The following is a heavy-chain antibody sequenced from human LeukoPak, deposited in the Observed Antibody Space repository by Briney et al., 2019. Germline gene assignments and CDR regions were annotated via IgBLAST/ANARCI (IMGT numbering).Heavy chain of an antibody. J-gene: IGHJ3*02. V-gene: IGHV4-61*09. CDR1: GGSISSGSYY. Sequence: SQTLSLTCTVSGGSISSGSYYWSWIRQPAGKGLEWIGEINHSGSTNYNPSLKSRVTISVDTSKNQFSLKLSSVTAADTAVYYCARDSVPPIVVVPAASIRDDAFDIWGQGTMVTVSS. CDR3: ARDSVPPIVVVPAASIRDDAFDI. CDR2: INHSGST. D-gene: IGHD2-2*01.